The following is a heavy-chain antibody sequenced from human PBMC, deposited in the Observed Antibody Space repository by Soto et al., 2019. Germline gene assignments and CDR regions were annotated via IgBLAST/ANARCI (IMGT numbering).Heavy chain of an antibody. CDR3: ARYDSSGYYWPYYYYGMDV. D-gene: IGHD3-22*01. J-gene: IGHJ6*02. Sequence: PGGSLRLSCAASGFTFSSYGMHWVRQAPGKGLERVAVISYDGSNKYYADSVKGRFTISRDNSKNTLYLQMNSLRAEDTAVYHCARYDSSGYYWPYYYYGMDVWGQGTTVTVSS. V-gene: IGHV3-30*03. CDR2: ISYDGSNK. CDR1: GFTFSSYG.